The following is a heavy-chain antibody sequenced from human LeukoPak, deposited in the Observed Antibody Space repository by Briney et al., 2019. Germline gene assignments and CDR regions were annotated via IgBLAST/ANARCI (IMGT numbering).Heavy chain of an antibody. J-gene: IGHJ4*02. CDR1: GYSISSGYY. CDR2: ISHSGTT. CDR3: ARGGVTVTTWFDN. Sequence: SETLSLTCTVSGYSISSGYYWGWIRQPPGKGLEWVGSISHSGTTYYNPSLRSRVTISVDSSKDQFSLKLSSVTAADTAVYFCARGGVTVTTWFDNWGQGTLVTVSS. V-gene: IGHV4-38-2*02. D-gene: IGHD4-17*01.